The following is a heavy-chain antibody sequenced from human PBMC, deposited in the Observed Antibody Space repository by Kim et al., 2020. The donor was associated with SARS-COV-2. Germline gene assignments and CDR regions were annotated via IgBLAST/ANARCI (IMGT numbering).Heavy chain of an antibody. CDR3: ARRRRGSGSFYYGMDV. D-gene: IGHD3-10*01. CDR2: IYPGDSDT. Sequence: GASLQISCKGSGYSFTSYWIGWVRQMPGKGLEWMGIIYPGDSDTRYSPSFQGQVTISADKSISTAYLQWSSLKASDTAMYYCARRRRGSGSFYYGMDVWGQGTTVTVSS. CDR1: GYSFTSYW. J-gene: IGHJ6*02. V-gene: IGHV5-51*01.